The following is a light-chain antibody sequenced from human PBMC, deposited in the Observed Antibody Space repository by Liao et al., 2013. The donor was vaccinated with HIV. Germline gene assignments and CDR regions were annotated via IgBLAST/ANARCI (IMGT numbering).Light chain of an antibody. CDR3: QVWDSSSDHYV. J-gene: IGLJ1*01. CDR1: NIGSKS. Sequence: SYVLTQPPSVSVAPGKTARITCGGNNIGSKSVHWYQQKPGQAPVVVIYFDSDRPSGIPERFSGSNFGNTATLTISRVEAGDEADYYCQVWDSSSDHYVFGIGTKVTVL. V-gene: IGLV3-21*04. CDR2: FDS.